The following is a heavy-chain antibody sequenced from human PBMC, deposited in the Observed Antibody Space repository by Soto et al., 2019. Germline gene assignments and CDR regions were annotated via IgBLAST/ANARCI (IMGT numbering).Heavy chain of an antibody. CDR3: ARGRGYSYGLDP. CDR1: GGSISGDY. D-gene: IGHD5-18*01. J-gene: IGHJ5*02. CDR2: IYYSGST. V-gene: IGHV4-59*08. Sequence: PSETLSLTCTVSGGSISGDYWSWIRQPPGKGLEWIGYIYYSGSTNYNPSLKSRVTISLDTSKNQFSLSLSSVTAADTAVYYCARGRGYSYGLDPWGQGTLVTVSS.